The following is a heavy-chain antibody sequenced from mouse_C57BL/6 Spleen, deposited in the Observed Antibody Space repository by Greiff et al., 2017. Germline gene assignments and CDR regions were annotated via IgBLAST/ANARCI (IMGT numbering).Heavy chain of an antibody. J-gene: IGHJ4*01. D-gene: IGHD3-3*01. CDR1: GYTFTTYP. Sequence: VQLQQSGAELVKPGASVKLSCTASGYTFTTYPIEWMKQNHGKNLEWIGNFHPYNDDTKYNEKFKGKATLTVEKSSSTVYLELSRLTSDDSAVYYGTKEWDSNAMDYWGQGTSVTVSS. CDR2: FHPYNDDT. V-gene: IGHV1-47*01. CDR3: TKEWDSNAMDY.